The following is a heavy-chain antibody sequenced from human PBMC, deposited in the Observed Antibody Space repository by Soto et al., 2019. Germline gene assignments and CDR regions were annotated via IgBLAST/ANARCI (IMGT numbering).Heavy chain of an antibody. J-gene: IGHJ6*02. CDR1: GFTFSTYS. V-gene: IGHV3-48*02. Sequence: GGSLRLSCVVSGFTFSTYSMNWVRQAPGKGLQWISYISSSSSNIYYADSVKGRFTISRDNAKNSVFLQMNSLRDEDTAVYYCAREGGFYQQEVGFYYYGMDVWGQGTTVTVSS. CDR3: AREGGFYQQEVGFYYYGMDV. CDR2: ISSSSSNI. D-gene: IGHD2-2*01.